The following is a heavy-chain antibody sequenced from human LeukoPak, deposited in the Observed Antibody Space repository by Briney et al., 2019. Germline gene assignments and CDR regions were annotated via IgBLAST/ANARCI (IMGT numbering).Heavy chain of an antibody. V-gene: IGHV3-23*01. CDR2: ISGSGGST. Sequence: HPGGSLRLSCAASGFTFSSYAMSWVRQAPGKGLEWVSAISGSGGSTYYADSVKGRFTISRDNSKNTLYLQMNSLRAEDTAVYYCALPGEGYYDILTGYYGMDVWGQGTTVTVSS. CDR3: ALPGEGYYDILTGYYGMDV. CDR1: GFTFSSYA. J-gene: IGHJ6*02. D-gene: IGHD3-9*01.